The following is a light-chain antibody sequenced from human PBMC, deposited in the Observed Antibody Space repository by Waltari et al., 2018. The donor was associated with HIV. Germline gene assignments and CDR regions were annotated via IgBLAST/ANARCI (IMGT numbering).Light chain of an antibody. CDR3: AAWDGSLGGFV. Sequence: QSVLTQPPSASGTPGQRVTISCSGSSSNIGRFTVNFYQQLPGAAPKLFIYSNNQRPSGVPDRFSGSRSGTSASLAINGLQSEDEADYYCAAWDGSLGGFVFGPGTKVTVL. CDR2: SNN. J-gene: IGLJ1*01. CDR1: SSNIGRFT. V-gene: IGLV1-44*01.